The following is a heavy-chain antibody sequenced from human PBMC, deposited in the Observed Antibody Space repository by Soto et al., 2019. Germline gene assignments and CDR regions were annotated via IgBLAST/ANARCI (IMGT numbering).Heavy chain of an antibody. D-gene: IGHD2-8*01. CDR1: GGTFSSYA. CDR3: ATDGDCTNGVCPAYYFDY. J-gene: IGHJ4*02. CDR2: IIPIFGTA. Sequence: QVQLVQSGAEVKKPGSSVKVSCKASGGTFSSYAISWVRQAPGQGLEWMGGIIPIFGTANYAQKFQGRVTSTAAESTSTAYMELSSLRSEDTAVYYGATDGDCTNGVCPAYYFDYWGQGTLVTVSS. V-gene: IGHV1-69*12.